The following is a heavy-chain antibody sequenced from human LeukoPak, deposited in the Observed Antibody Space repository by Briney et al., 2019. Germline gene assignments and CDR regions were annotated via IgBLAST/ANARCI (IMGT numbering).Heavy chain of an antibody. CDR2: IYHSGST. CDR3: ARSYGSGSYRWFDP. Sequence: SETLSLTCTVSGGSISSGGYYWSWIRQPPGKGLEWIGYIYHSGSTYYNPSLKSRVTMSVDRSKNQFSLKLSSVTAADTAVYYCARSYGSGSYRWFDPWGQGTLVTVSS. CDR1: GGSISSGGYY. D-gene: IGHD3-10*01. J-gene: IGHJ5*02. V-gene: IGHV4-30-2*01.